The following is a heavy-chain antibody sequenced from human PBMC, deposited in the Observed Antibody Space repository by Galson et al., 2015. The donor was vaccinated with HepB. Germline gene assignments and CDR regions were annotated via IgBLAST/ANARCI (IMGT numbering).Heavy chain of an antibody. J-gene: IGHJ4*02. D-gene: IGHD6-19*01. CDR3: VKEATGAWYKPDY. CDR2: ITGSSDNT. Sequence: SLRLSCAASGFTFRNYAMTWVRLAPGKGLEWVSTITGSSDNTFCADSVKGRFTVSRDNSRNTLFLQMTSLRAEDTAMYYCVKEATGAWYKPDYWGQGTLVTVSS. CDR1: GFTFRNYA. V-gene: IGHV3-23*01.